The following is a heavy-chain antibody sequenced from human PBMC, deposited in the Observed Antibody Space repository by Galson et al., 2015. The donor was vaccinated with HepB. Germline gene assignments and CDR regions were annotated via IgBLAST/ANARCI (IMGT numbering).Heavy chain of an antibody. Sequence: CTASGYTFTSYAMNWVRQAPGQGLEWMGWINTNTGNPTYAQGFTGRFVFSLDTSVSTAYLQISSLKAEDTAVYYCASSTAAAGSDYWGQGTLVTVSS. CDR3: ASSTAAAGSDY. D-gene: IGHD6-13*01. CDR2: INTNTGNP. V-gene: IGHV7-4-1*02. J-gene: IGHJ4*02. CDR1: GYTFTSYA.